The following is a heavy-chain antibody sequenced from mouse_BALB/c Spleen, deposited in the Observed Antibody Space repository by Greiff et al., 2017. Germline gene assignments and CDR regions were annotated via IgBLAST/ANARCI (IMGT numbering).Heavy chain of an antibody. CDR3: ARGDVGYNFDY. D-gene: IGHD2-3*01. V-gene: IGHV1-67*01. CDR2: ISTYYGNT. Sequence: QVHVKQSGPELVRPGVSVKISCKGSGYTFTDYAMHWVKQSHAKSLEWIGVISTYYGNTNYNQKFKGKATMTVDKSSSTAYMELARLTSEDSAIYYCARGDVGYNFDYWGQGTTLTVSS. CDR1: GYTFTDYA. J-gene: IGHJ2*01.